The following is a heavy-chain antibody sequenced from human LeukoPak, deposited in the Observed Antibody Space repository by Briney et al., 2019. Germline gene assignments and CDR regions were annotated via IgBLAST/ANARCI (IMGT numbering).Heavy chain of an antibody. CDR2: IVVGSGNT. Sequence: SVKVSCKASGFTFTSSAVQWVRQARGQRLEWIGWIVVGSGNTNYAQKFQERVTITRDMSTSTAYMELSSLRSEDTAVYYCAAEMFSGSYPEYFQHWGQGTLVTVSS. CDR3: AAEMFSGSYPEYFQH. CDR1: GFTFTSSA. J-gene: IGHJ1*01. D-gene: IGHD1-26*01. V-gene: IGHV1-58*01.